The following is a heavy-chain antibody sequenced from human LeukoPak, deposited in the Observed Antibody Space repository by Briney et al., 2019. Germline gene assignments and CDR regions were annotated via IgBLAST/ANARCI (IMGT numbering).Heavy chain of an antibody. D-gene: IGHD6-13*01. CDR1: GGSISSSSYY. J-gene: IGHJ1*01. CDR2: IYYSGST. CDR3: ARPPSRDSSSWYNPYHDSEYFQH. V-gene: IGHV4-39*01. Sequence: SSETLSLTCTVSGGSISSSSYYWGWIRQPPGKGLEWIGTIYYSGSTYYNPSLKSRVTISVDTSKNQFSLKLSSVTAADTAVYYCARPPSRDSSSWYNPYHDSEYFQHWGQGTLVTVSS.